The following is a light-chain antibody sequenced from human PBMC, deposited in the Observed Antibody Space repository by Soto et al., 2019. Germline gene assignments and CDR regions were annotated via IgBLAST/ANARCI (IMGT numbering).Light chain of an antibody. J-gene: IGKJ3*01. CDR3: QQLFTYPPT. CDR2: KTS. V-gene: IGKV1-5*03. CDR1: QSVSGW. Sequence: DIQVTQSPCALSASVGDTVTVTCRASQSVSGWLAWYQQKPGEAPKLLIYKTSSLESGVPSRFSGSGSETEFTLTISSLQSDDFATYYCQQLFTYPPTFGPGTKVDIK.